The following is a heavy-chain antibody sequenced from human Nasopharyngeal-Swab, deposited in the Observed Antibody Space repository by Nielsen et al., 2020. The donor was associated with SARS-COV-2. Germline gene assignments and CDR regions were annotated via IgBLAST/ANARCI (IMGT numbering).Heavy chain of an antibody. CDR3: ARDYYGSGTYLYY. CDR1: GFTFSSYW. D-gene: IGHD3-10*01. V-gene: IGHV3-74*01. CDR2: IKSDGSTT. Sequence: GGSLRPSCAASGFTFSSYWMHWVRQAPGKGLVWVSLIKSDGSTTSYADSVKGRFTISRDNAKNTLYLQMNSLRAEDTAVYYCARDYYGSGTYLYYWGQGTLVTVSS. J-gene: IGHJ4*02.